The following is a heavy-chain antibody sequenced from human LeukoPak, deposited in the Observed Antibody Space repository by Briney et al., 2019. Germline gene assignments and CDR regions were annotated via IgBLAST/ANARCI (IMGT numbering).Heavy chain of an antibody. CDR1: GGSFSGHY. Sequence: KASETLSLTCGVSGGSFSGHYWTWLRQTPGKGLEWMGEINHGGVTNYNPSLKSRVSISIDTSTNEISLNMSSVTAADIGIYYCARGRNWQKFYHYYMDVWGKGATVNVS. CDR2: INHGGVT. CDR3: ARGRNWQKFYHYYMDV. D-gene: IGHD1-14*01. V-gene: IGHV4-34*01. J-gene: IGHJ6*03.